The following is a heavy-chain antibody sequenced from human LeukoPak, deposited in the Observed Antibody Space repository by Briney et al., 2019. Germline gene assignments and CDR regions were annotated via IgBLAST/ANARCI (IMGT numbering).Heavy chain of an antibody. J-gene: IGHJ4*02. D-gene: IGHD1-26*01. CDR1: GFTFSSYA. Sequence: GGSLRLSCAASGFTFSSYAMHWVRQAPGKGLEWVAAISYDGSNKYYADSVKGRFTISRDKSKNTLYLQMNSLRAEDTAVYYCARDSEWELLIDYWGQGTLVTVSS. CDR3: ARDSEWELLIDY. V-gene: IGHV3-30*04. CDR2: ISYDGSNK.